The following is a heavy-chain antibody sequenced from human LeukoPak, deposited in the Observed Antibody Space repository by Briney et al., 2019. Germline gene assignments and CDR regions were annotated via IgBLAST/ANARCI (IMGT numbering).Heavy chain of an antibody. Sequence: SETLSLTCTVSGGSISSYYWSWIRQPPGKGMEWIGYIYYSGSTNYNPSLKSRVTISVDTSKNQFSLKLSSVTAADTAVYYCARVGGELIDYWGQGTLVTVSS. J-gene: IGHJ4*02. CDR1: GGSISSYY. V-gene: IGHV4-59*01. D-gene: IGHD3-10*01. CDR2: IYYSGST. CDR3: ARVGGELIDY.